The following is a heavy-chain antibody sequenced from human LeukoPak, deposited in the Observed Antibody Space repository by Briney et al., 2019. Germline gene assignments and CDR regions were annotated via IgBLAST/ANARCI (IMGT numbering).Heavy chain of an antibody. V-gene: IGHV4-31*03. CDR1: GGSISSGGYY. CDR3: ARGLEDIVVVPAAIGWFDP. Sequence: SQTLSLTCTVSGGSISSGGYYRRWIRQHPGKGLEWIGYIYYSGSTYYNPSLKSRVTISVDTSKNQFSLKLSSVTAADTAVYYCARGLEDIVVVPAAIGWFDPWGQGTLVTVSS. D-gene: IGHD2-2*02. CDR2: IYYSGST. J-gene: IGHJ5*02.